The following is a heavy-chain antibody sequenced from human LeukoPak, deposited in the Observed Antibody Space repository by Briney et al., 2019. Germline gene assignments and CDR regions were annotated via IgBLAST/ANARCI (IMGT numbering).Heavy chain of an antibody. Sequence: ASVKVSCKASGYTFTGYYMHWVRQAPGQGLGWMGWINPNSGGTNYAQKFQGRVTMTRDTSISTAYMELSRLRSDDTAVYYCARAGPSIAAAANDYWGQGTLVTVSS. V-gene: IGHV1-2*02. CDR1: GYTFTGYY. D-gene: IGHD6-25*01. CDR3: ARAGPSIAAAANDY. CDR2: INPNSGGT. J-gene: IGHJ4*02.